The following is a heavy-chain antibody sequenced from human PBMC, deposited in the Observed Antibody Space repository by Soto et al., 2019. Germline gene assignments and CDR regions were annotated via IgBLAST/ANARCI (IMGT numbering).Heavy chain of an antibody. V-gene: IGHV1-69*06. CDR3: ATSSGLLGQYSPGPDY. D-gene: IGHD5-12*01. CDR1: GGTFINSA. CDR2: VIPLFGST. Sequence: SVKVSCKASGGTFINSAITWLRQDPRQVLAGVGMVIPLFGSTISATKFRVRVTFTAYTSTSTSFMELTKLKHNDTAVYSCATSSGLLGQYSPGPDYWGQGTLVTVSS. J-gene: IGHJ4*01.